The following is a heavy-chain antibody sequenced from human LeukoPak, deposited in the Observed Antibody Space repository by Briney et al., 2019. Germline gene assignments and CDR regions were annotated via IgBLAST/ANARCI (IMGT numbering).Heavy chain of an antibody. CDR3: AKSLAPTVTRGPFDY. Sequence: PGGSLRLSCAASGFTFSSYAMSWVRQAPGKGLEWVSAISGSGGSTYYADSVKGRFTISRDNSKNTLYLQMNSLRAEDTAVYYCAKSLAPTVTRGPFDYWGQGTLVTVSS. V-gene: IGHV3-23*01. J-gene: IGHJ4*02. D-gene: IGHD4-11*01. CDR2: ISGSGGST. CDR1: GFTFSSYA.